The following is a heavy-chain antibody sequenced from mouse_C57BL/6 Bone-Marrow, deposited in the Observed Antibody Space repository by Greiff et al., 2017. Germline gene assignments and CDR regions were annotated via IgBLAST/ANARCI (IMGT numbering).Heavy chain of an antibody. Sequence: EVKLMESGAELVRPGASVKLSCTASGFNIKDDYMHWVKQRPEQGLEWIGWIDPENGDTEYASKFQGKATITADTSSNTAYLQLSSLTSEDTAVYYCTTGYGNYPFDYWGQGTTLTVSS. CDR2: IDPENGDT. D-gene: IGHD2-10*02. CDR1: GFNIKDDY. V-gene: IGHV14-4*01. CDR3: TTGYGNYPFDY. J-gene: IGHJ2*01.